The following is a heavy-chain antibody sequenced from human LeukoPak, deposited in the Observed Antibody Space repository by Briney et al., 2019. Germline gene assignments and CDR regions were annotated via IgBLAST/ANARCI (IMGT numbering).Heavy chain of an antibody. Sequence: GGSLRLSCAASGFTFSDYYMSWIRQAPGKGLEWVSYISSSGSTIYYADSVKGRFTISRDNAKNSLYLQMNSLRAEDTAVYYCARRPSPFDSSGYYHLVDWGQGTLVTVSS. CDR1: GFTFSDYY. V-gene: IGHV3-11*04. CDR3: ARRPSPFDSSGYYHLVD. CDR2: ISSSGSTI. D-gene: IGHD3-22*01. J-gene: IGHJ4*02.